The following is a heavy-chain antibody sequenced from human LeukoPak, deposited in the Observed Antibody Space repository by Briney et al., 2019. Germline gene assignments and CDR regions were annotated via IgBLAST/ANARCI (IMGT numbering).Heavy chain of an antibody. J-gene: IGHJ4*02. CDR3: ARLQSSGWYSPSFDY. Sequence: ASVEVSCKASGYTFTSYGISWVRQAPGQGLEWMGWISAYNGNTNYAQKLQGRVTMTTDTSTSTAYMEPRSLRSDDTAVYYCARLQSSGWYSPSFDYWGQGTLVTVSS. V-gene: IGHV1-18*01. D-gene: IGHD6-19*01. CDR2: ISAYNGNT. CDR1: GYTFTSYG.